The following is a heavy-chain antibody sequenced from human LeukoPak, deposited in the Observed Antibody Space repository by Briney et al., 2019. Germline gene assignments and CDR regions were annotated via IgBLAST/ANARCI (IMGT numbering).Heavy chain of an antibody. D-gene: IGHD3-10*01. Sequence: PSETLSLTCTVSGGSISSSSYYWGWIRPPPGKGLEWIGSIYYSGSTYYNPSLKSRVTISVDTSKNQFSLKLSSVTAADTAVYYCARVKYYYGSGSYGYYSYYMDVWGKGTTVTVSS. CDR1: GGSISSSSYY. V-gene: IGHV4-39*01. CDR2: IYYSGST. J-gene: IGHJ6*03. CDR3: ARVKYYYGSGSYGYYSYYMDV.